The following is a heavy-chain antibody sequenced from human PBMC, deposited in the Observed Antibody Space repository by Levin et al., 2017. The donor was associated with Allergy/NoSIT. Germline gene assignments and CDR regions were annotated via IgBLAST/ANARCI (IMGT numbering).Heavy chain of an antibody. CDR2: ISAYNGNT. D-gene: IGHD3-22*01. J-gene: IGHJ5*02. Sequence: ASVKVSCKASGYTFTSYGISWVRQAPGQGLEWMGWISAYNGNTNYAQKLQGRVTMTTDTSTSTAYMELRSLRSDDTAVYYCARDLALDYYDSSGYGCCWFDPWGQGTLVTVSS. CDR1: GYTFTSYG. CDR3: ARDLALDYYDSSGYGCCWFDP. V-gene: IGHV1-18*01.